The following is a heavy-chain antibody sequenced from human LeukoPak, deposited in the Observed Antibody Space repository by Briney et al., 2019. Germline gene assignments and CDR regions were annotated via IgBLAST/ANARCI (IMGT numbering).Heavy chain of an antibody. CDR3: ARATVDYFDY. J-gene: IGHJ4*02. V-gene: IGHV1-69*05. CDR1: GGTFSSYA. CDR2: IIPVFGTA. D-gene: IGHD1-14*01. Sequence: ASVKVSCKASGGTFSSYAISWVRQAPGQGLEWMGRIIPVFGTANYAQKFQGRVTITTDESTSTAYMELSSLRSADTAVYYCARATVDYFDYWGQGTLVTVSS.